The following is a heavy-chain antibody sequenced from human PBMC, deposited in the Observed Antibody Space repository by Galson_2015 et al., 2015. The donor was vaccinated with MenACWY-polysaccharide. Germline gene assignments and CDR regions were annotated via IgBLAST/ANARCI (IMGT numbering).Heavy chain of an antibody. Sequence: SLRLSCAASGFTFSSFAMHWVRQAPGKGLDWVAVISYDATNKFYADSVEGRFTVSRDNSAKTVHLEMNSLRAEDTATYYCARDYCTRTTCSGMDVWGQGTAVTVSS. V-gene: IGHV3-30-3*01. D-gene: IGHD2-2*01. CDR1: GFTFSSFA. CDR3: ARDYCTRTTCSGMDV. J-gene: IGHJ6*01. CDR2: ISYDATNK.